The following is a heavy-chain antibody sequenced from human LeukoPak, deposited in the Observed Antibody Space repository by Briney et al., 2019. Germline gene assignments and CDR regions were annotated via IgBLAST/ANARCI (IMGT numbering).Heavy chain of an antibody. J-gene: IGHJ4*02. CDR1: GGSISSGGYY. Sequence: SETLSLTCTVSGGSISSGGYYWSWIRQHPGKGLEWIGYIYYSGSTYYNPSLKSRVTISVDTSKNQFSLKLSSVTAADTAVYYCARGSYYYDSSQGAGYWGQGTLVTVSS. V-gene: IGHV4-31*03. CDR2: IYYSGST. D-gene: IGHD3-22*01. CDR3: ARGSYYYDSSQGAGY.